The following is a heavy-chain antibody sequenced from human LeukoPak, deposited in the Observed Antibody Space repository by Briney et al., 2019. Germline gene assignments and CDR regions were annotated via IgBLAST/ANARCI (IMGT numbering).Heavy chain of an antibody. V-gene: IGHV4-4*07. CDR1: GGSINNFY. D-gene: IGHD3-10*01. J-gene: IGHJ5*02. CDR2: IYANGDT. CDR3: ARHDDYPGFGRGLDP. Sequence: KPSETLSLTCSVSGGSINNFYWTWIRQPAGKGLEWIGRIYANGDTNYNPSLKSRVTLSVDTSKNHFSLKMYSVTAADTAVYYCARHDDYPGFGRGLDPWGQGSLVTVTS.